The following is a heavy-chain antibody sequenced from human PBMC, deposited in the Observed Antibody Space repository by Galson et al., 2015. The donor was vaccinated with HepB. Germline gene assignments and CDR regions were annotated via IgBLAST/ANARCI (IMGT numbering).Heavy chain of an antibody. J-gene: IGHJ4*02. CDR1: GFTFNNHG. Sequence: SCAATGFTFNNHGMHWVRQAPGKGLEWVAVSVYGGRSEFYADSVRGRFTISRDTSKSTLFLQTNSLRAEDTAIYYCAREQDYGDYRTSDYWGQGTLVTVSS. CDR2: SVYGGRSE. V-gene: IGHV3-33*01. D-gene: IGHD4-17*01. CDR3: AREQDYGDYRTSDY.